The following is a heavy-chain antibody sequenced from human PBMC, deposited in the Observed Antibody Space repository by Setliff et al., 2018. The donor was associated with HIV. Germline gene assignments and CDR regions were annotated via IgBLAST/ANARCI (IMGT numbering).Heavy chain of an antibody. CDR2: IHHTGHI. CDR1: GASFTDYY. D-gene: IGHD4-17*01. Sequence: SENLSLTCAFYGASFTDYYWNWIRQPPGKGLEWIGEIHHTGHINYNPSFKSRVTMSLDMSTNQFSLKMASMTAADSAVYYCARFDVTPMTTRDYWGQGTQVTASS. CDR3: ARFDVTPMTTRDY. J-gene: IGHJ4*02. V-gene: IGHV4-34*01.